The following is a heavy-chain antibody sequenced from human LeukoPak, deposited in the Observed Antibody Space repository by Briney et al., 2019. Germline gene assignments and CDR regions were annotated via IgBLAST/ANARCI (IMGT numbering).Heavy chain of an antibody. CDR1: NYSISSGYD. Sequence: SETLPLTYTVSNYSISSGYDWGWIREPPGKGREWIGSIDHSGSTYYNPSLKSRVTISVDTSKNQFSLKLTSVTAADTAVYYCARGGKWLYYFDYWGQGTLVTVSS. J-gene: IGHJ4*02. V-gene: IGHV4-38-2*02. CDR2: IDHSGST. D-gene: IGHD6-19*01. CDR3: ARGGKWLYYFDY.